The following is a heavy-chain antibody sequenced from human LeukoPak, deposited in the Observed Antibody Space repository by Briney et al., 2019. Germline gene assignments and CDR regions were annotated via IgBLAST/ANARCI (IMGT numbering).Heavy chain of an antibody. CDR1: GYTLTVLS. CDR2: FDPEDGET. V-gene: IGHV1-24*01. J-gene: IGHJ4*02. Sequence: ASVKVSFKVSGYTLTVLSMHWMRQAPGKRLEWMGGFDPEDGETIYAQKFQGRVTMTEDTSTDTAYMELSSLRSEDTAVYYCAISDNPWITHFDYWGQGTLVTVSS. D-gene: IGHD1-1*01. CDR3: AISDNPWITHFDY.